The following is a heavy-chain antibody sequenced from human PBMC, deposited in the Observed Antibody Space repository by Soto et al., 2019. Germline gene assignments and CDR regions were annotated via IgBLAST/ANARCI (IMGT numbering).Heavy chain of an antibody. CDR2: ISSSSSYI. D-gene: IGHD3-22*01. Sequence: EVQLVESGGGLVKPGGSLRLSCAASGFTFSSYSMNWVRQAPGKGLEWVSSISSSSSYIYYADSVKGRFTISRDNAKNSLYLQMNSLRADDTAVYYCARDRGSSGYYYGFDYWGQGTLVTVSS. V-gene: IGHV3-21*01. J-gene: IGHJ4*02. CDR3: ARDRGSSGYYYGFDY. CDR1: GFTFSSYS.